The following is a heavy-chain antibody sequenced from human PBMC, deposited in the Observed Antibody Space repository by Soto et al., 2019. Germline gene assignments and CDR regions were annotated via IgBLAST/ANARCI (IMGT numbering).Heavy chain of an antibody. V-gene: IGHV3-23*01. Sequence: PVGSLGLSCGSSGCTFSKFFVCWFLQAPVKWLYWVSGISSSGRRTYYADSVKGLFTISRDNSKNTLYLQMDSLRGDDKAVYYCAKVAQPGVVAEYSESWGQGALVHVSS. D-gene: IGHD3-3*01. CDR1: GCTFSKFF. J-gene: IGHJ4*02. CDR2: ISSSGRRT. CDR3: AKVAQPGVVAEYSES.